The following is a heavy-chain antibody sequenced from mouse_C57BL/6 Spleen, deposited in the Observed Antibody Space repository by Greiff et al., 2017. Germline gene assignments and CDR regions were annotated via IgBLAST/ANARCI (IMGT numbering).Heavy chain of an antibody. J-gene: IGHJ4*01. CDR1: GYTFTDYN. D-gene: IGHD1-1*01. CDR3: ARRTTVVPYYYAMDY. Sequence: VQLQQSGPELVKPGASVKIPCKASGYTFTDYNMDWVKQSHGKSLEWIGDINPNNGGTIYNQKFKGKATLTVDKSSSTAYMELRSLTSEDTAVYYCARRTTVVPYYYAMDYWGQGTSVTVSS. V-gene: IGHV1-18*01. CDR2: INPNNGGT.